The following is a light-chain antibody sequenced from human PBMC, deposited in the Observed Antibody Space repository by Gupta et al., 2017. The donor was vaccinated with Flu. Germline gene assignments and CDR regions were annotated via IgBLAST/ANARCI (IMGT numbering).Light chain of an antibody. CDR1: NASIGSNY. J-gene: IGLJ3*02. CDR3: ETWGSDRNAGV. Sequence: KVAISCSGTNASIGSNYVSWYQQIPGKAPRLLMYGACKRPSGIPDRFSSSKSEERATLTITGAQTEDEAEYYCETWGSDRNAGVFGGGTKLTVL. V-gene: IGLV1-51*02. CDR2: GAC.